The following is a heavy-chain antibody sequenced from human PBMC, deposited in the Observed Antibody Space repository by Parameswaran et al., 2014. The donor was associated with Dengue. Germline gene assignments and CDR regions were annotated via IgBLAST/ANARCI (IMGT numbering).Heavy chain of an antibody. CDR3: ARALGYCSGGSCYADY. D-gene: IGHD2-15*01. V-gene: IGHV1-2*02. Sequence: WVRQAPGQGLEWMGWINPNSGGTNYAQKFQGRVTMTRDTSISTAYMELSRLTSDDTAVYYCARALGYCSGGSCYADYWGQGTLVTVSS. CDR2: INPNSGGT. J-gene: IGHJ4*02.